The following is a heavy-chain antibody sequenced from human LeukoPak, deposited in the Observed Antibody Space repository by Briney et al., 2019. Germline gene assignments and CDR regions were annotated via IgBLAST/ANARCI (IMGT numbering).Heavy chain of an antibody. CDR2: INHSGST. D-gene: IGHD3-22*01. CDR3: ATGQYYYDSSGYCLVDY. V-gene: IGHV4-34*08. J-gene: IGHJ4*02. Sequence: GSLRLSCAASGFTFSSYSMNWVRQAPGKGLEWIGEINHSGSTNYNPSLKSRVTISVDTSKNQFSLKLSSVTAADTAVYYCATGQYYYDSSGYCLVDYWGQGTLVTVSS. CDR1: GFTFSSYS.